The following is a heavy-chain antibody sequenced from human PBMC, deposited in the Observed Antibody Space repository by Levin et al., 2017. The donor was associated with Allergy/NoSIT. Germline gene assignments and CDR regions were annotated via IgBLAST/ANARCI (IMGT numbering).Heavy chain of an antibody. CDR1: GGSVSSGSYY. CDR3: AREVIAVAVFDY. J-gene: IGHJ4*02. Sequence: SETLSLTCTVSGGSVSSGSYYWSWIRQPPGKGLEWIGYIYYSGSTNYNPSLKSRVTISVDTSKNQFSLKLSSVTAADTAVYYCAREVIAVAVFDYWGQGTLVTVSS. D-gene: IGHD6-19*01. CDR2: IYYSGST. V-gene: IGHV4-61*01.